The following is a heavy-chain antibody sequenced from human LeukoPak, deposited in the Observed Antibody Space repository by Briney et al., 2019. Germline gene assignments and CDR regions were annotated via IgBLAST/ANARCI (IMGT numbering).Heavy chain of an antibody. V-gene: IGHV4-61*08. CDR1: GGSISSGGYY. Sequence: SETLSLTCTVSGGSISSGGYYWSWIRQPPGKGLEWIGYIYYSGSTNYNPSLKSRVTISVDTSKNQFSLKLSSVTAADTAVYYCARGGAARPDAFDIWGQGTMVTVSS. J-gene: IGHJ3*02. CDR2: IYYSGST. D-gene: IGHD6-6*01. CDR3: ARGGAARPDAFDI.